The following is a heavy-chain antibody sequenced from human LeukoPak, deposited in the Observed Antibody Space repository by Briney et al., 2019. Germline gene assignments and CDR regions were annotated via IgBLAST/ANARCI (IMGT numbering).Heavy chain of an antibody. D-gene: IGHD4-17*01. J-gene: IGHJ3*02. CDR3: ARDLVTVTKGFDI. CDR1: GGSFSGYY. Sequence: KPSETLSLTCAVYGGSFSGYYWSWIRQPPGKGLEWIGEINHSGGTNYNPSLKSRVTISIDTSKNQFSLKLSSVTAADTAVYYCARDLVTVTKGFDIWGQGTMVSVSS. CDR2: INHSGGT. V-gene: IGHV4-34*01.